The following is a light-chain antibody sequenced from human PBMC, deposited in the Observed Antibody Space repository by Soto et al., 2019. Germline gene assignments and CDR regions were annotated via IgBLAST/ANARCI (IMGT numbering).Light chain of an antibody. CDR3: KDSESYWEG. CDR2: AAS. Sequence: DIQITQSPSSLSASVGDRVTITYRASQSIVSYLNWYRQKSGKAPNLLIYAASSLQSGVPSRFSGSGSGTDFTLTICFFQAEDFTRYCSKDSESYWEGFGEGTRV. V-gene: IGKV1-39*02. J-gene: IGKJ1*01. CDR1: QSIVSY.